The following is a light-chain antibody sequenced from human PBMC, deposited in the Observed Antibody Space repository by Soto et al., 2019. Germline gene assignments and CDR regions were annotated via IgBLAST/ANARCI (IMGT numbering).Light chain of an antibody. Sequence: EIVMTQSPATLSVSPGERATLSCRASQSVSSNLAWYQQKPGQAPRLLLYGASTRATGIPERFSGSGSGTEFTLTISSLQSEDFAVYYCQQYNNWPFTFGPGTKVDIK. CDR2: GAS. CDR3: QQYNNWPFT. V-gene: IGKV3D-15*01. CDR1: QSVSSN. J-gene: IGKJ3*01.